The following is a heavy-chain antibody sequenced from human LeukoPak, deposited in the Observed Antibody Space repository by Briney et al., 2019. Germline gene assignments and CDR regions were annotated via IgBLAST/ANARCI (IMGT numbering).Heavy chain of an antibody. CDR3: AREKVVQAAITSNWFDP. D-gene: IGHD2-2*01. V-gene: IGHV4-59*01. CDR1: GGSLSSYY. CDR2: IYYSGST. J-gene: IGHJ5*02. Sequence: PSETLSLTCTVSGGSLSSYYWSWIRQPPGKGLEWIGYIYYSGSTNYNPSLKSRVTISVDTSKNQFSLKLSSVTAADTAVYYCAREKVVQAAITSNWFDPWGQGTLVTVSS.